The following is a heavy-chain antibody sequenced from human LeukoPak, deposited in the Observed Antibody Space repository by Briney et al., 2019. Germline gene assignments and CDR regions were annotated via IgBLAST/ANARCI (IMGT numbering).Heavy chain of an antibody. Sequence: PGGSLRLSCAASGFTLSSYAMSWVRQAPGKGLEWVSAISGSGGSTYYADSVKGRFTISRDNSKNTLYLQMNGLRAEDTAVYYCAKTLMATSLEGAAFDIWGQGTMVTVSS. CDR3: AKTLMATSLEGAAFDI. V-gene: IGHV3-23*01. J-gene: IGHJ3*02. CDR1: GFTLSSYA. D-gene: IGHD5-24*01. CDR2: ISGSGGST.